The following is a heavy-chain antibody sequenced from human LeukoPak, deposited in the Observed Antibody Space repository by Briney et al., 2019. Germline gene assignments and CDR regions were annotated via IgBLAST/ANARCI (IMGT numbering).Heavy chain of an antibody. J-gene: IGHJ6*03. D-gene: IGHD4-17*01. Sequence: GESLKISSKGSGYSFTSYWIGWVRQMPGKGLEWMGIIYPGDSDTRYSPSFQGQVTISADKSISTAYLQWSSLKASDTAMYYCARSSYGDYYYYYYMDVWGKGTTVTVSS. CDR3: ARSSYGDYYYYYYMDV. CDR1: GYSFTSYW. CDR2: IYPGDSDT. V-gene: IGHV5-51*01.